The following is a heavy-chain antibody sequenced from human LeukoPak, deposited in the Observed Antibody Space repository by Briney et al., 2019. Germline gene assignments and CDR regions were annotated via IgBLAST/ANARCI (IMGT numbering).Heavy chain of an antibody. J-gene: IGHJ4*02. V-gene: IGHV1-24*01. CDR3: ATDLSGGMVRGVIMSY. Sequence: ASVKVSCKVSGSTLTELSMHWFRQALGKGPEWRGGFDAEDGETIYAQKFQGRVTMSEDTSTDTAYMELSSLRSEDTAVYYCATDLSGGMVRGVIMSYWGQGTLVTVSS. CDR1: GSTLTELS. D-gene: IGHD3-10*01. CDR2: FDAEDGET.